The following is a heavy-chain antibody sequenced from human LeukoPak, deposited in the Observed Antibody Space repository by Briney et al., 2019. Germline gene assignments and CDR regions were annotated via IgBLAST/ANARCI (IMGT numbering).Heavy chain of an antibody. J-gene: IGHJ6*03. CDR3: ARVFDSGSQAYFYYMDV. Sequence: SETLSLTCAVYGGSFSGYYWSWIRQPPGKGLEWIGEINHSGSTNYNPSLKSRVTMPVDTSKNQFPLKVSSVTAADTAVYYCARVFDSGSQAYFYYMDVWGKGTTVTISS. CDR2: INHSGST. CDR1: GGSFSGYY. V-gene: IGHV4-34*01. D-gene: IGHD3-10*01.